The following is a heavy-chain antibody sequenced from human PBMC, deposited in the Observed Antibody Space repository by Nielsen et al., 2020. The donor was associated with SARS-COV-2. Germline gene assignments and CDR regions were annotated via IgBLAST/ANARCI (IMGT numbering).Heavy chain of an antibody. CDR2: INSDGRTT. J-gene: IGHJ5*02. CDR1: GFTFWSFW. CDR3: ARAKFYDSGVDP. V-gene: IGHV3-74*01. Sequence: GDSLKNSCAASGFTFWSFWMHWVRQAPGKGLVWVSRINSDGRTTTYADSVKGRFTISRDNAKNTLYLQMNSLRAEDTAVYYCARAKFYDSGVDPWGQGTLVTVSS. D-gene: IGHD5/OR15-5a*01.